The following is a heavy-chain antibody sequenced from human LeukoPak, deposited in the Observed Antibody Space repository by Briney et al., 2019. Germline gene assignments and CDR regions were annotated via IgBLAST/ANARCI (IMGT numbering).Heavy chain of an antibody. CDR3: ARDRRRELLHAFDI. Sequence: SETLPFTCTVSGGTISRYFWSWIRQPPGKGLEWIAYIDYSGSTNYNPSLKSRLTISLDASKNQFSLKLSSVTAADTAVYYCARDRRRELLHAFDIWGQGTMVTVSS. J-gene: IGHJ3*02. V-gene: IGHV4-59*01. CDR1: GGTISRYF. D-gene: IGHD1-26*01. CDR2: IDYSGST.